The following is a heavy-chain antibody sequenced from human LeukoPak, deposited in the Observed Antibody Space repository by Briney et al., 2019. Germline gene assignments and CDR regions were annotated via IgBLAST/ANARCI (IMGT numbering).Heavy chain of an antibody. V-gene: IGHV4-59*01. CDR1: GGSISSYY. Sequence: SETLSLTCTVSGGSISSYYWSWIRQPPGKGLEWIGYIYYSGSTNYNPSLKSRVTISVDTSKNQFSLKLSSVTAADTAVYYCAXXXXXXXSGGSCYSCTFDPWGQGTLVTVSS. D-gene: IGHD2-15*01. CDR3: AXXXXXXXSGGSCYSCTFDP. CDR2: IYYSGST. J-gene: IGHJ5*02.